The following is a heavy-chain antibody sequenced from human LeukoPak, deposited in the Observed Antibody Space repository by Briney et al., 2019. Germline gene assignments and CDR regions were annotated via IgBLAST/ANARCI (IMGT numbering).Heavy chain of an antibody. Sequence: TGGSLRLSCAASGFTFSSYAMSWVRQAPGKGLEWVSAISGSGGSTYYTDSVKGRFTISRDNSKNTLYLQMNSLRAEDTAVYYCARGGWELLHVGHPLDYWGQGTLVTVSS. CDR1: GFTFSSYA. J-gene: IGHJ4*02. V-gene: IGHV3-23*01. CDR3: ARGGWELLHVGHPLDY. CDR2: ISGSGGST. D-gene: IGHD1-26*01.